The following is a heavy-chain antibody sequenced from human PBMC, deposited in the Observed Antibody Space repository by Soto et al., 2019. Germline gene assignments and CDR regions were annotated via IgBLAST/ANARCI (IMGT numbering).Heavy chain of an antibody. CDR3: ARDNVVVVADTRPAHYYGMDV. J-gene: IGHJ6*02. CDR2: INAGNGNT. CDR1: GYTFTSYA. Sequence: ASVKVSCKASGYTFTSYAMHWVRQAPGQRLEWMGWINAGNGNTKYSQKFQGRVTITRDTSASTAYMELSSLRSEDTAVYYCARDNVVVVADTRPAHYYGMDVWGPGTTVTVSS. V-gene: IGHV1-3*01. D-gene: IGHD2-15*01.